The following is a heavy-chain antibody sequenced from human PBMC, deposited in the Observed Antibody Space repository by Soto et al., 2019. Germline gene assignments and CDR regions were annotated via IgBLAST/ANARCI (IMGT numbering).Heavy chain of an antibody. CDR2: IYYSGST. Sequence: SETLSLTCTVSGGSISSYYWGWIRQPPGKGLEWIGSIYYSGSTYYNPSLKSRVTISVDTSKNQFSLKLSSVTAADTAVYYCARSSITPRLFMYPFDYGGQGTLVTVSS. V-gene: IGHV4-39*01. J-gene: IGHJ4*02. CDR1: GGSISSYY. CDR3: ARSSITPRLFMYPFDY. D-gene: IGHD3-10*01.